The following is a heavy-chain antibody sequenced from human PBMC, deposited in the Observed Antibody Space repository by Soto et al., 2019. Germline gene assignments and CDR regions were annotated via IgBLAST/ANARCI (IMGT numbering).Heavy chain of an antibody. J-gene: IGHJ6*02. CDR1: GFTVSSDS. Sequence: EVQLVETGGDLIQPGGSLRLSCAASGFTVSSDSMTWVRQAPGTGLEWISIIYSDNNTDYADSGTGRFSISRDTSKNMLSLQKNSRRAEDTAENECARHYSAMGVWGQGTTVPGSS. CDR2: IYSDNNT. V-gene: IGHV3-53*02. CDR3: ARHYSAMGV.